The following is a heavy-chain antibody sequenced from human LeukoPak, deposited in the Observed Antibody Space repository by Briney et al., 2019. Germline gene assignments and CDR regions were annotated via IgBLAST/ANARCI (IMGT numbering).Heavy chain of an antibody. CDR3: ARPRYNYDALDI. CDR1: GGSFSGYY. D-gene: IGHD5-18*01. CDR2: INHSGST. V-gene: IGHV4-34*01. J-gene: IGHJ3*02. Sequence: SETLSLTCAVYGGSFSGYYWSWIRQPPGKGLEWIGEINHSGSTNYNPSLKSRVTISVDTSKNQFSLKLSSVTAADTAVYYCARPRYNYDALDIWGQGTMVTVSS.